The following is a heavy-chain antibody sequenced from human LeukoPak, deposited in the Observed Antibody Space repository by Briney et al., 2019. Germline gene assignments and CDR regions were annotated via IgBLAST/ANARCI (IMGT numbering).Heavy chain of an antibody. D-gene: IGHD4-11*01. J-gene: IGHJ4*02. Sequence: GGSLRLSCAASGFTFSSYSMNWVRQAPGKGLEWASSISSSSTYIYYADSVKGRFTISRDNAKNSLYLQMNSLRAEDTAVYYCARDGSTVTNYYFDYWGQGTLVTVSS. CDR2: ISSSSTYI. CDR1: GFTFSSYS. V-gene: IGHV3-21*01. CDR3: ARDGSTVTNYYFDY.